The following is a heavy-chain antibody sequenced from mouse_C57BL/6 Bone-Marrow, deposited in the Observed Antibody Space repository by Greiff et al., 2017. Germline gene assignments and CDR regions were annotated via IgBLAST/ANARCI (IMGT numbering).Heavy chain of an antibody. CDR2: IYPGSGST. CDR1: GYTFTSYW. V-gene: IGHV1-55*01. CDR3: ATYGSSADWYFDV. J-gene: IGHJ1*03. Sequence: QVQLQQPGAELVKPGASVKMSCKASGYTFTSYWITWVKQRPGQGLEWIGYIYPGSGSTNYNEKFKSKATLTVDTSSSTAYMQLSSLTSEDSAVYYGATYGSSADWYFDVWGTGTTVTVSS. D-gene: IGHD1-1*01.